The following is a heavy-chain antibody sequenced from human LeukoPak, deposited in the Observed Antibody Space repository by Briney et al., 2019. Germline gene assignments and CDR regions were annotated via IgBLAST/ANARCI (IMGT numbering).Heavy chain of an antibody. D-gene: IGHD6-13*01. J-gene: IGHJ4*02. Sequence: GGSLRLSCAASGFTFSSYEMNWVRQAPGKGLEWVSYISSSGSTIYYADSVKGRFTISRDNAKNSLYLQMNSLRAEDTAVYYCARDMGGIAAAGVLFDYWGQGTLVTVSS. CDR2: ISSSGSTI. V-gene: IGHV3-48*03. CDR3: ARDMGGIAAAGVLFDY. CDR1: GFTFSSYE.